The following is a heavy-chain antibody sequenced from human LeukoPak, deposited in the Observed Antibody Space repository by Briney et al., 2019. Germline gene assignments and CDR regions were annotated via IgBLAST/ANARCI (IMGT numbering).Heavy chain of an antibody. CDR1: GGSISSYY. CDR2: LYSTGST. Sequence: PSETLSLTCTVSGGSISSYYWSWIRQPPGKGLEWIGYLYSTGSTNYNPSLKSRVTISVDTSKNQFSLKLISVTAADTAVYYCARHRKDYDFWSGYSYYYYYMDVWGKGTTVTVSS. D-gene: IGHD3-3*01. V-gene: IGHV4-59*01. CDR3: ARHRKDYDFWSGYSYYYYYMDV. J-gene: IGHJ6*03.